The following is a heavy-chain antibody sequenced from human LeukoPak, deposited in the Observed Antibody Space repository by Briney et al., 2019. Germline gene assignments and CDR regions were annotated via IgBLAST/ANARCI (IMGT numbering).Heavy chain of an antibody. V-gene: IGHV3-30*12. CDR3: ARDYGGSSPFDY. Sequence: GGSLRLSCAASGFTFSSYGMHWVRQAPGKGLEWVAVISYDGSNKYYADSVKGRFTISRDNAKNSLYLHMNSLRAEDTAVYYCARDYGGSSPFDYWGQGTLVTVSS. CDR1: GFTFSSYG. D-gene: IGHD4-23*01. J-gene: IGHJ4*02. CDR2: ISYDGSNK.